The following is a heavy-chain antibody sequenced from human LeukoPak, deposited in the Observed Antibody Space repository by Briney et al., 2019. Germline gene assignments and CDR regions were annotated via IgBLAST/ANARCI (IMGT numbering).Heavy chain of an antibody. CDR3: GMSGDRVPLQDDVFDV. CDR1: GYRFTSYC. CDR2: IYPGDSGP. D-gene: IGHD1-26*01. Sequence: GESLKISCKVSGYRFTSYCIGWVRQLPGKGLEWMGIIYPGDSGPTYSPSFQGQVTISVDKSISTAYLQWSSLQASDTAMYYCGMSGDRVPLQDDVFDVWGQGTMVTVS. V-gene: IGHV5-51*01. J-gene: IGHJ3*01.